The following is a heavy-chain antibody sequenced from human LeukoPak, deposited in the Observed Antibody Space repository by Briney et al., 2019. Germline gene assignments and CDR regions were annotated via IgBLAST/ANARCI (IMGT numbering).Heavy chain of an antibody. CDR1: GFTISTYG. Sequence: GGSLRLSCAASGFTISTYGMSWVRQAPGKGLEWVSSISGGTTYYADSVKGRFTISRDNSKNTVSLQMNSLRAEDTAVYYCAKSVYNSGNYWAQEPLFTVSS. CDR2: ISGGTT. J-gene: IGHJ4*02. CDR3: AKSVYNSGNY. D-gene: IGHD5-24*01. V-gene: IGHV3-23*01.